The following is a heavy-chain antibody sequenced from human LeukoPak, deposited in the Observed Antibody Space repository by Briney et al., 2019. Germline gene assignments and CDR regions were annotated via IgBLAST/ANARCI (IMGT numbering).Heavy chain of an antibody. D-gene: IGHD6-19*01. Sequence: SGGSLRLSCAASGFTFSEYYMSWLRHAPGEGLEWVSLISWDGGSTYYADSVKGRFTISRDNSKNSLYLQMNSLRTEDTALYYCAKDKQWAFDYWGQGTLVTVSS. CDR2: ISWDGGST. CDR1: GFTFSEYY. V-gene: IGHV3-43*01. CDR3: AKDKQWAFDY. J-gene: IGHJ4*02.